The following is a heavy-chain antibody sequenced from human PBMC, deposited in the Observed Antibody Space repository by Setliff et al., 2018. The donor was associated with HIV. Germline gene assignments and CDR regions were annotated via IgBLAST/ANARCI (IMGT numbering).Heavy chain of an antibody. J-gene: IGHJ6*03. Sequence: SETLSLTCTVSGGSISSFYWSWTRQPPGKGLEWIGYIYYSGSTSYNPSLKSRVTISVDTSKTQFSLKLSSVTAADTAVYYCARHAPRNHDLAGVFYPYYMDVWGKGTTVTVSS. CDR2: IYYSGST. CDR1: GGSISSFY. D-gene: IGHD1-1*01. CDR3: ARHAPRNHDLAGVFYPYYMDV. V-gene: IGHV4-59*08.